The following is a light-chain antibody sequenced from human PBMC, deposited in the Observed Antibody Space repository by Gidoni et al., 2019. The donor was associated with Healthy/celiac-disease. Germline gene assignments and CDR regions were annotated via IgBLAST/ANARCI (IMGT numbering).Light chain of an antibody. V-gene: IGKV1-39*01. Sequence: DIQMTQSPSSLSASVGDRVTITCRASQSISSYLNWYQQKPGKAPKLLIYAASSLQSGVPSRFSGSGSGTEFTLTISSLQPEDFATYYCQHSYSTGTFXXXTKVEIK. J-gene: IGKJ1*01. CDR1: QSISSY. CDR3: QHSYSTGT. CDR2: AAS.